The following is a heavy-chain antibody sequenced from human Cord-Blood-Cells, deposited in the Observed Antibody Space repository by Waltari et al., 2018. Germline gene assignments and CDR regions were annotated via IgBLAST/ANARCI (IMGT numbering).Heavy chain of an antibody. CDR2: ISSRSSYI. D-gene: IGHD2-8*02. CDR3: ARPRQTGGFDL. V-gene: IGHV3-21*01. J-gene: IGHJ2*01. Sequence: EVQLVESGGGLVKPGGSLRLSCAASGFTFSSYSMNWVRQAPGKGLEWVSSISSRSSYIYYADSVKGRFTISRDNAKNSLYLQMNSLRAEDTAVYYCARPRQTGGFDLWGRGTLVTVSS. CDR1: GFTFSSYS.